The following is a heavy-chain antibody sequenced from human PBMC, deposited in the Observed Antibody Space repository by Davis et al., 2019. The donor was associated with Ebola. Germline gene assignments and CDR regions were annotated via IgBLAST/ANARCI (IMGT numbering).Heavy chain of an antibody. CDR2: INSHNGDT. J-gene: IGHJ4*02. V-gene: IGHV1-18*01. D-gene: IGHD1-1*01. CDR1: AYTFTSFG. Sequence: ASVKVSCKAFAYTFTSFGISWVRQAPGQGLEWMGWINSHNGDTKYAQKFQGRVTITSDTATTTVYMEVNNLTSEDTAIYYCVRDQTEHWNVDYWGQGTLVTVSS. CDR3: VRDQTEHWNVDY.